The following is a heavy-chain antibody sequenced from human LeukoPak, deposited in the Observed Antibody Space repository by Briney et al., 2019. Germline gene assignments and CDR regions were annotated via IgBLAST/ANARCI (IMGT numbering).Heavy chain of an antibody. CDR2: MNPNSGNT. CDR1: GYTFTSYD. V-gene: IGHV1-8*01. Sequence: ASVKVSCKASGYTFTSYDINWVRQATGQGLEWMGWMNPNSGNTGYAQKFQGRVTMTRNTSISTAYMELSSLRSDDTAVYYCARGVNYYYDSSGHSGNFDYWGQGTLVTVSS. D-gene: IGHD3-22*01. J-gene: IGHJ4*02. CDR3: ARGVNYYYDSSGHSGNFDY.